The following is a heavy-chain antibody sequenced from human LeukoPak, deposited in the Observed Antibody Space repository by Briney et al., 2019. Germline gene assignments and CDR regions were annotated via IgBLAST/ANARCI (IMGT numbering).Heavy chain of an antibody. Sequence: PGASVKVSCKASGYTFTRYYMHWVRQAPGQGLEWMGIINPSGGSTSYAQKFQGRVTMTRDTSTSTVYMELSSLRSEDTAVYYCARGYRFVRYCSSTSCKYEGFFFDYWGQGTLVTVSS. V-gene: IGHV1-46*03. CDR1: GYTFTRYY. J-gene: IGHJ4*02. D-gene: IGHD2-2*01. CDR2: INPSGGST. CDR3: ARGYRFVRYCSSTSCKYEGFFFDY.